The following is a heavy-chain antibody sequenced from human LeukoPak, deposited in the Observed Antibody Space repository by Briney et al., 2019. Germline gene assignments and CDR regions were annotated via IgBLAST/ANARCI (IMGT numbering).Heavy chain of an antibody. CDR3: ARDREGYDDRGYYQLRYFDY. Sequence: ASVKVSCKASGYTFTGYDMHWVRQAPGQGLEWMGWINPNSGGTDYAQNLQGRVTMTRETSISTAYMELSGLRSDDTAVYYCARDREGYDDRGYYQLRYFDYWGQGTPVTVSS. CDR1: GYTFTGYD. J-gene: IGHJ4*02. D-gene: IGHD3-22*01. CDR2: INPNSGGT. V-gene: IGHV1-2*02.